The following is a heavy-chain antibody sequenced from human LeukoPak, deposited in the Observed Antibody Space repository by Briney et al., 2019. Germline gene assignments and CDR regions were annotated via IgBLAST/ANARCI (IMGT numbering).Heavy chain of an antibody. J-gene: IGHJ4*02. CDR3: ARDQGNWSPRYYFDY. V-gene: IGHV1-2*02. CDR2: INPNSGGT. CDR1: EYTFTGYY. D-gene: IGHD1-20*01. Sequence: ASVKVSCKASEYTFTGYYMHWVRQAPGQGLEWMGWINPNSGGTNYAQKFQGRVTMTRDTSISTAYMELSRLRSDDTAVYYCARDQGNWSPRYYFDYWGQGTLVTVSS.